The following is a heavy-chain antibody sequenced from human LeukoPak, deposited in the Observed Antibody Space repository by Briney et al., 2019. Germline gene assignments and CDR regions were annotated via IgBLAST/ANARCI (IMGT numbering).Heavy chain of an antibody. CDR3: ARVQNYYDSGAYYY. CDR1: GGSISSYY. J-gene: IGHJ4*02. D-gene: IGHD3-22*01. V-gene: IGHV4-59*06. Sequence: SETLALTCTVSGGSISSYYWSWVRQLPEKGLDWIGYIGYTGDTYYNPSLRSRATISKDTSKTQFSLRLNSLTAADTAVYYCARVQNYYDSGAYYYWGQGTLVTVSS. CDR2: IGYTGDT.